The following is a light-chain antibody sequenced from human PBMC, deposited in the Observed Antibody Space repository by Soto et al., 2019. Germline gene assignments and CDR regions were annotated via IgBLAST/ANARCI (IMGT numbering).Light chain of an antibody. CDR3: QQLNSYPLMYT. CDR1: QGISTN. CDR2: AAS. V-gene: IGKV1-9*01. Sequence: IQLTQSPSSLSASVGDRVTITCRASQGISTNLAWYQQKPGKAPKLLIYAASTLQSVVPSRFSGTGSGTDFTLTISSLQPEDFATFYCQQLNSYPLMYTFGQGNKLEIK. J-gene: IGKJ2*01.